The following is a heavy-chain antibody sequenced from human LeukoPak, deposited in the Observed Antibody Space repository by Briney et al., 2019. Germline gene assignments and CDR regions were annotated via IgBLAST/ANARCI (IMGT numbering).Heavy chain of an antibody. Sequence: HWVSVTVSCKASGYPFTDYSIYWLREAPGQGPEWMGWINPKTGGTHFAQDFQARVTMTSDTSVSTAYLELSSLKSDDTAVYYCARGTPWFDPWGQGTLVTVSS. CDR3: ARGTPWFDP. V-gene: IGHV1-2*02. CDR1: GYPFTDYS. CDR2: INPKTGGT. J-gene: IGHJ5*02.